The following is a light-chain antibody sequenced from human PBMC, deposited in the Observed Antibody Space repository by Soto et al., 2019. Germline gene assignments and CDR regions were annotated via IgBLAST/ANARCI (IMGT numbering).Light chain of an antibody. V-gene: IGKV1-8*01. CDR2: AAS. CDR3: QQYYSYPLT. CDR1: QGISRY. Sequence: AIRMTQSPSSFSASTGDRVTITCRASQGISRYLAWYQQKPGKAPKLLIYAASTLHSGVPSRFSGSGSGTDFTLSISCLQSEDFATYDCQQYYSYPLTFGGGTKVEIK. J-gene: IGKJ4*01.